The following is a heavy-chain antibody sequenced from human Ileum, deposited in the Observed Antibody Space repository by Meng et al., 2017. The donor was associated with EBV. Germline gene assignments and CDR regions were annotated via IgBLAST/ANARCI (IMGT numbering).Heavy chain of an antibody. V-gene: IGHV3-74*01. J-gene: IGHJ4*02. CDR2: IDTDGSTT. CDR3: VRGGLGPWY. D-gene: IGHD3/OR15-3a*01. Sequence: VQLVESGGGLVQPGGSLGFSCAASGFTFSNSWMHWLRQAPGKGLVWVSHIDTDGSTTNYAGSVKGRFTISRDNAKNTLSLQMNSLRVEDTAVYYCVRGGLGPWYWGQGTLVTVSS. CDR1: GFTFSNSW.